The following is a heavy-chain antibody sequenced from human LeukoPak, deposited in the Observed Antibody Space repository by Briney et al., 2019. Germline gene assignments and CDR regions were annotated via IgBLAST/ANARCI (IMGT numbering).Heavy chain of an antibody. D-gene: IGHD3-9*01. CDR2: INHSGST. J-gene: IGHJ4*02. CDR3: ARGRGYDILTGYSSFDY. Sequence: SETLSLTCAVYGGSFSGYYWSWIRQPPGKGLEWIGEINHSGSTNYNPSLKSRVTISVDTSKNQFSLKLSSVTAADTAVYYCARGRGYDILTGYSSFDYWGQGTLVTVSS. CDR1: GGSFSGYY. V-gene: IGHV4-34*01.